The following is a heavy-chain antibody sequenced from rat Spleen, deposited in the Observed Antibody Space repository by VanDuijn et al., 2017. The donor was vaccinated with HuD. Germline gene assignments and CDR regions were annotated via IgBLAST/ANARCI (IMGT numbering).Heavy chain of an antibody. D-gene: IGHD3-1*01. CDR2: MRYNGDT. J-gene: IGHJ2*01. CDR3: TIHPRY. Sequence: QVQLKESGPGLVQSSQTLSLICTVSGFSLISHSVHWVRQPPGKGLEWMGRMRYNGDTSYNSALKSRLSISRDTSKNQVFLKMNSLQTDDTGTYYCTIHPRYWGQGVIVTVSS. CDR1: GFSLISHS. V-gene: IGHV2-63*01.